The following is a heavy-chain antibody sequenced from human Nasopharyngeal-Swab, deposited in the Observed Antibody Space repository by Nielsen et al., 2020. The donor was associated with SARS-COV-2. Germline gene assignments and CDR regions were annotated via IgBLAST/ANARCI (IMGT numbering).Heavy chain of an antibody. CDR2: IDWDDDK. V-gene: IGHV2-70*01. D-gene: IGHD6-19*01. CDR3: ARTAVAGDFDY. Sequence: WIRQPPGKALGWLALIDWDDDKYYSTSLKTRLTISKDTSKNQVVLTMTNMDPVDTATYYCARTAVAGDFDYWGQGTLVTVSS. J-gene: IGHJ4*02.